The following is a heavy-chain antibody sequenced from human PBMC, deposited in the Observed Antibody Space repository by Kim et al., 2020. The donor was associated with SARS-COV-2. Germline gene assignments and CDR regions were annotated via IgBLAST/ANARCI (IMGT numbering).Heavy chain of an antibody. CDR1: GFTFSSYG. CDR3: ARAPPDYDILT. D-gene: IGHD3-9*01. V-gene: IGHV3-33*05. CDR2: ISYDGSNK. J-gene: IGHJ5*02. Sequence: GGSLRLSCAASGFTFSSYGMHWVRQAPGKGLEWVAVISYDGSNKYYADSVKGRFTISRDNSKNTLYLQMNSLRAEDTAVYYCARAPPDYDILTWGQGTLVTVSS.